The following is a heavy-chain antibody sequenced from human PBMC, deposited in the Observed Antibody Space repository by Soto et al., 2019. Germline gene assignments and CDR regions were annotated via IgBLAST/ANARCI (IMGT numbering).Heavy chain of an antibody. CDR1: GGSVSSGSYY. D-gene: IGHD2-2*01. CDR3: ARLGGYCSSTSCYGYYGMDV. V-gene: IGHV4-39*01. J-gene: IGHJ6*02. CDR2: FYYSGST. Sequence: SETLSLTCTVSGGSVSSGSYYWSWIRQPPGKGLEWIGTFYYSGSTNYNPSLESRVTISVDTSKNQFSLKVSSVTAADTAVYYCARLGGYCSSTSCYGYYGMDVWGQGTTVTVSS.